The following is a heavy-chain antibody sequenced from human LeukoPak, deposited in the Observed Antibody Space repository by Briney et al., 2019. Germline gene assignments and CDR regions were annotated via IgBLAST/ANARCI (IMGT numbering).Heavy chain of an antibody. Sequence: GGSLRLSCAASGFTSSDYWMTWVRQAPGKGLQWVANIKDDGSETYYVDSVKGRFTISRDNAKNSLYLQMNSLRAEDTAVYYCAKDAAVGSSGYYYVPPLYYFHYWGQGTLVTVSS. J-gene: IGHJ4*02. D-gene: IGHD3-22*01. CDR2: IKDDGSET. CDR1: GFTSSDYW. V-gene: IGHV3-7*01. CDR3: AKDAAVGSSGYYYVPPLYYFHY.